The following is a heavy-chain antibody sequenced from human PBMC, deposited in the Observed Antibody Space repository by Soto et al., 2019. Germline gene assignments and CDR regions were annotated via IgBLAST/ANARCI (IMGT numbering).Heavy chain of an antibody. V-gene: IGHV1-8*01. CDR1: GYTFTSYD. CDR2: MNPNSGNT. CDR3: ATGVVPAATGWFDP. J-gene: IGHJ5*02. Sequence: GASVKVSCKASGYTFTSYDINWVRQATGQGLEWMGWMNPNSGNTGYAQKFQGRVTMTRNTSISTAYMELSSLRSEDTAVYYCATGVVPAATGWFDPWGQGTLVTVSS. D-gene: IGHD2-2*01.